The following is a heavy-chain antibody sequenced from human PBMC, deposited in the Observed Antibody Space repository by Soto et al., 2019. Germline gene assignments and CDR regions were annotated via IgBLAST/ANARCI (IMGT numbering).Heavy chain of an antibody. V-gene: IGHV4-30-2*01. CDR2: IYHSGST. CDR1: GGSISSGGYS. CDR3: ARLHGYCISSSCHGHYAMDV. Sequence: PSETLSLTCAVPGGSISSGGYSWSWIRQPPGKGLEWIGYIYHSGSTYYNPSLNSRVTISVDTSKNQFSLKVTSVTAADTAVYYCARLHGYCISSSCHGHYAMDVWGQGTTVTVSS. D-gene: IGHD2-2*01. J-gene: IGHJ6*02.